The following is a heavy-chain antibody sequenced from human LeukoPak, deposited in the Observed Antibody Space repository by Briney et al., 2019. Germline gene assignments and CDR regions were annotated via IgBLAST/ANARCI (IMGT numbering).Heavy chain of an antibody. J-gene: IGHJ4*02. D-gene: IGHD1-1*01. CDR2: INHSGST. V-gene: IGHV4-34*01. CDR1: GGSFSGYY. CDR3: ARGSTGERDY. Sequence: SETLSLTCAVYGGSFSGYYWNWIRQPPGKGLEWIGEINHSGSTNYNPSLKSRVTMSVDTSKNQFSLKLSSVTAADTAVYYCARGSTGERDYWGQGTLVTVSS.